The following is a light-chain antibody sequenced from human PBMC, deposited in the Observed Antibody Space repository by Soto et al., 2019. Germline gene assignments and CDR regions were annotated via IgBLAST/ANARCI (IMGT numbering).Light chain of an antibody. CDR3: SSYAGGSSMV. V-gene: IGLV2-23*01. J-gene: IGLJ3*02. CDR2: EGS. Sequence: QSVLTQPASVSGSPGQSITISCTGTTSNVGTYKFVSWYQYHPGKAPKLIIYEGSKRPSGVSSRFSGSKSGNTASLTIPGLQADDDGDYYCSSYAGGSSMVFGGGTKVTVL. CDR1: TSNVGTYKF.